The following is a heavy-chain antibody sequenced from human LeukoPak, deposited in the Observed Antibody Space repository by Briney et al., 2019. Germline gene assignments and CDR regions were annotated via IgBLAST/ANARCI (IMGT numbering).Heavy chain of an antibody. V-gene: IGHV1-18*01. CDR2: ISAYNGNI. J-gene: IGHJ4*02. CDR3: ARDQEAVDY. Sequence: ASVKVSCKASGGTFSSYAISWVRQAPGQGLEWMGWISAYNGNIKYAQKIQGRVTVTRDTSTSTVHMELSGLRSEDTAVYYCARDQEAVDYWGQGTLVTVSS. CDR1: GGTFSSYA.